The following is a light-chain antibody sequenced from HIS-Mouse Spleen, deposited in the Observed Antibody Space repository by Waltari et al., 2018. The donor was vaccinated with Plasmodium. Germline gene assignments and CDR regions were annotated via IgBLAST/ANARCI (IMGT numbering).Light chain of an antibody. CDR1: ASPQKS. J-gene: IGLJ3*02. Sequence: SYELTQPPSVSVSPGQPPRITCPGDASPQKSDYWYQQKSGQAPVLVIYEDSKRPSGIPERFSGSSSGTMATLTISGAQVEDEADYYCYSTDSSGNHRVFGGGTKLTVL. CDR3: YSTDSSGNHRV. CDR2: EDS. V-gene: IGLV3-10*01.